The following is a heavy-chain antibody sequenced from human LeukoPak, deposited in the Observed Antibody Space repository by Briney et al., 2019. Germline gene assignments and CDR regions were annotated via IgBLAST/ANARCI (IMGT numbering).Heavy chain of an antibody. CDR3: ARVGPGYYDSSGRSRAFGI. Sequence: GGSLRLSCAASGFTFSSYGMHWVRQAPGKGLEWVAAIWYDGSNKYYADSVKGRFTISRDNSKNTLYLQMNSLRAEDTAVYYCARVGPGYYDSSGRSRAFGIWGQGTMVTVSS. V-gene: IGHV3-33*01. D-gene: IGHD3-22*01. CDR1: GFTFSSYG. CDR2: IWYDGSNK. J-gene: IGHJ3*02.